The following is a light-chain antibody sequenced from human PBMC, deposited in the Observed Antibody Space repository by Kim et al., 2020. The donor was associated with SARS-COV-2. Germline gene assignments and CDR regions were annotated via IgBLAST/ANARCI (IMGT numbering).Light chain of an antibody. CDR2: EGT. J-gene: IGLJ1*01. V-gene: IGLV2-23*01. CDR3: CSYVRSNTYV. CDR1: SSDVGSYNL. Sequence: GQSITISCTGTSSDVGSYNLISWYQHHPAKAPKLMIYEGTKRPSGVSIRFSGSKSGNTASLTISGLQAEDEADYYCCSYVRSNTYVFGTGTKVTVL.